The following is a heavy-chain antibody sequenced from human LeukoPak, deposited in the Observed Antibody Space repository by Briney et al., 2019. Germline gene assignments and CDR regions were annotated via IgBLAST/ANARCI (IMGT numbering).Heavy chain of an antibody. CDR2: ISWNSATM. CDR3: AKLCDWNSIDY. CDR1: GFKFADYA. Sequence: GRSLRLSCVASGFKFADYATHWVRQTPGKGLEWVSGISWNSATMDYADSLRGRFTISRDNAKNSLYLQMSDLRSEDTALYYCAKLCDWNSIDYWGQGTLVAVSS. J-gene: IGHJ4*02. V-gene: IGHV3-9*01. D-gene: IGHD1-7*01.